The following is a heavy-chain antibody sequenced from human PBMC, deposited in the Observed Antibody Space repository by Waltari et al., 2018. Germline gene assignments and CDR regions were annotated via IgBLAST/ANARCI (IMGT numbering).Heavy chain of an antibody. V-gene: IGHV4-38-2*02. CDR3: GREKAGAVDY. Sequence: QVQLQESGPGLVKPSETLSLTCGVPDYSIRNDYYWAWIRQPPGKGLEWIGSVYHSGSTYYKPSLKGRLTISVDTSKNHFSLNLRSVTAADTAVYYCGREKAGAVDYWGQGTLVTVSS. D-gene: IGHD1-26*01. CDR1: DYSIRNDYY. CDR2: VYHSGST. J-gene: IGHJ4*02.